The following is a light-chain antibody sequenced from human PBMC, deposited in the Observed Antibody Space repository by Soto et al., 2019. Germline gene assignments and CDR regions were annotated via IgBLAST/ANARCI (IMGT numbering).Light chain of an antibody. V-gene: IGLV1-40*01. CDR3: QSYDNSLSGFYV. J-gene: IGLJ1*01. Sequence: QAVVTQPPSVSGAPGQRVTISCTGSTSNIGAGYDVHWYQQLPGTAPKVLIYGNSNRPSGVPDRFSGSKSGTSASLAITGLQAEDEADYYCQSYDNSLSGFYVFGTGTKVTVL. CDR1: TSNIGAGYD. CDR2: GNS.